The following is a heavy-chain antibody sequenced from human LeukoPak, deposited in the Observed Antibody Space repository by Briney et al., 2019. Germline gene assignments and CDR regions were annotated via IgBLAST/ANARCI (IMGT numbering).Heavy chain of an antibody. V-gene: IGHV1-69*05. D-gene: IGHD1-26*01. CDR2: IIPILRTA. CDR1: GGTFSSFA. CDR3: ASPEGIVGARDGFNI. Sequence: SGKVSCKASGGTFSSFAISWVRQAPGQGLEWMGGIIPILRTANYAQKVQGRVTITTDESTSTAYMELSSLRYEDTAVYYCASPEGIVGARDGFNIWGQGAMVTVSS. J-gene: IGHJ3*02.